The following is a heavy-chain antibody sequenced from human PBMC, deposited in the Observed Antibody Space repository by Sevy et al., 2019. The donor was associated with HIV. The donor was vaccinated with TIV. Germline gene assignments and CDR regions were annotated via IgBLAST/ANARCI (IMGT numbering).Heavy chain of an antibody. CDR2: IYDSGRA. CDR1: GGSISGYY. V-gene: IGHV4-59*01. D-gene: IGHD3-22*01. Sequence: SETLSLACTVSGGSISGYYWSWIRQSPGKELEWIGFIYDSGRANYNPSLKSRVSISVDTSKNQFSLKMSSMTAADTAVYYCARSLNNYVTSGYQMGLDFWGQGTLVTVSS. CDR3: ARSLNNYVTSGYQMGLDF. J-gene: IGHJ4*02.